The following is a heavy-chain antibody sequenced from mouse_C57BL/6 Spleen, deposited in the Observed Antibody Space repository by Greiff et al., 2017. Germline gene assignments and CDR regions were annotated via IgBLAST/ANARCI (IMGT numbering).Heavy chain of an antibody. CDR1: GYTFTNYW. Sequence: QVQLQQSGAELVRPGTSVKMSCKASGYTFTNYWIGWAKQRPGHGLEWIGDIYPGGGYTNYNEKFKGKATLTADKSSSTAYMQFSSLTSEDSAIYYCARRYYGSYWYFDVWGTGTTVTVSS. D-gene: IGHD1-1*01. CDR2: IYPGGGYT. J-gene: IGHJ1*03. CDR3: ARRYYGSYWYFDV. V-gene: IGHV1-63*01.